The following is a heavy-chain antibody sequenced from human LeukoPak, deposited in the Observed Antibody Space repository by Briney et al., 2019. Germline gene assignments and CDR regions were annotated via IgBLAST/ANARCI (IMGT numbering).Heavy chain of an antibody. D-gene: IGHD2-21*02. CDR1: GGTFSGYA. J-gene: IGHJ4*02. CDR2: IIPIFGTA. Sequence: ASVKVSCKASGGTFSGYAISWVRQAPGQGLEWMGGIIPIFGTANYAQKFQGRVTITADESTSTAYMELSSLRSEDTAVYYCARDAIYCGGDCSNAFDYWGQGTLVTDSS. CDR3: ARDAIYCGGDCSNAFDY. V-gene: IGHV1-69*13.